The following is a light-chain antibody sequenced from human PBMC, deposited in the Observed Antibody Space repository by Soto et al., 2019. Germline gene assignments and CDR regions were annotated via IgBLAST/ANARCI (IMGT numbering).Light chain of an antibody. V-gene: IGKV1-39*01. Sequence: DIQMTQSPSSLSASIGDRVTITSRASQSITNYLNWYQQXPGKAPKILIYAASSSQDGVPARFSGSGSGTDFTLTISSLQPEDFATYYCQQSDSSPTFGQGTKVDIK. CDR1: QSITNY. J-gene: IGKJ2*01. CDR2: AAS. CDR3: QQSDSSPT.